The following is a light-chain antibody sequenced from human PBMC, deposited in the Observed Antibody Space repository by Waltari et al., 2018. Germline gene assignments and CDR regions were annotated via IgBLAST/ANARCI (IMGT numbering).Light chain of an antibody. CDR1: QSISSY. CDR3: QQSYSTPGFT. Sequence: DIQMTQSPSSLSASVGDSVTITCRASQSISSYLNWYQQKPGKAPKLLIYAASSLQSGVPSRFSGSGSGTDFTLTISSLQPEDFATYYCQQSYSTPGFTFGPGTKVGIK. CDR2: AAS. V-gene: IGKV1-39*01. J-gene: IGKJ3*01.